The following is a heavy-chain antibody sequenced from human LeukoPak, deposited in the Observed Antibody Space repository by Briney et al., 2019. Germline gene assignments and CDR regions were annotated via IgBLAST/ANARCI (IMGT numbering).Heavy chain of an antibody. V-gene: IGHV1-2*06. J-gene: IGHJ6*02. Sequence: ASVKVSCKASGYTFTGYYMHWVRQAPGQGLEWMGRINPNSGGTNYAQKFQGRVTMTRDTSISTAYMELSSLRSDDTAVYYCAREQPADNYYGMDVWGQGTTVTASS. CDR1: GYTFTGYY. CDR2: INPNSGGT. CDR3: AREQPADNYYGMDV. D-gene: IGHD2-2*01.